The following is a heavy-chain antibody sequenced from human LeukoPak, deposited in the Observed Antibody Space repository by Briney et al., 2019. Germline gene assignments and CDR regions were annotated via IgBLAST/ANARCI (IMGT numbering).Heavy chain of an antibody. J-gene: IGHJ4*02. CDR2: ISWNSGSI. D-gene: IGHD4-17*01. V-gene: IGHV3-9*01. Sequence: GGSLRLSCAASGLTFDDYAMHWVRQAPGKGLEWVSGISWNSGSIGYADSVKGRFTISRDNAKNSLYLQMNSLRAEDTALYYCAKDIGGTVTTEYYFDYWGQGTLVTVSS. CDR3: AKDIGGTVTTEYYFDY. CDR1: GLTFDDYA.